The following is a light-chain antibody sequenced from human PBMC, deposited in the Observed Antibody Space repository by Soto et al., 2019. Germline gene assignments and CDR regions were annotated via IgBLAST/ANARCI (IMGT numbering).Light chain of an antibody. CDR1: QHISNY. V-gene: IGKV1-33*01. Sequence: DIQMTQSPSLLSASVGDRVTITCQASQHISNYLNWYQQKPGEAPKLLIYDASKLETGVPTRFSGSGFGTDFTFTISSLQPEDIATYYCQQYDNVPPITFGQGTRLEIK. CDR3: QQYDNVPPIT. J-gene: IGKJ5*01. CDR2: DAS.